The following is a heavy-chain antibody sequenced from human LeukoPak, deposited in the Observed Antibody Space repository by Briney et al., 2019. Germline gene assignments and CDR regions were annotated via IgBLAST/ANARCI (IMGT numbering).Heavy chain of an antibody. CDR1: GFTFSDYY. V-gene: IGHV3-11*04. D-gene: IGHD6-13*01. CDR2: ISRSGSTI. CDR3: ARDLPRIAAAGTTGGFDY. Sequence: GGSLRLSCAASGFTFSDYYMSWIRQAPGKGLEWVSYISRSGSTIYYADSVKGRFTISRDNAKDSLYLQMNSLRAEDTAVYYCARDLPRIAAAGTTGGFDYWGQGTLVTVSS. J-gene: IGHJ4*02.